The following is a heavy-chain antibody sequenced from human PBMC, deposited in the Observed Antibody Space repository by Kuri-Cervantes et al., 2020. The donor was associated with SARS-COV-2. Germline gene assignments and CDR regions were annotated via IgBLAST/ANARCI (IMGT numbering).Heavy chain of an antibody. J-gene: IGHJ4*02. CDR3: PIWNTGLNQIDY. CDR2: ISYDGSNK. Sequence: GESLKISCEVSGFLFSASAIHWVRQAPGKGLEWVAVISYDGSNKYYADSVKGRFTISRDNSKNTLYLQMNSLRAEDTAVYYCPIWNTGLNQIDYWGQGALVTVSS. D-gene: IGHD1/OR15-1a*01. CDR1: GFLFSASA. V-gene: IGHV3-30-3*01.